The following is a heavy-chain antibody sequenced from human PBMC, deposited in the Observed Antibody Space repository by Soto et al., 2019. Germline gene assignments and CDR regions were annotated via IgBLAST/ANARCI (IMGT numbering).Heavy chain of an antibody. D-gene: IGHD6-19*01. J-gene: IGHJ6*02. Sequence: GXPVKGSCNAAGYPFTSYGSIWVRQTPGQGLEWMGWISAYNGNTNYAQKLQCRVTMTTDTSTSTAYMELRSLRSDDTAVYYCARLTVPGNSGYSSGWYVMDVCGQGTTVTVSS. CDR1: GYPFTSYG. CDR3: ARLTVPGNSGYSSGWYVMDV. CDR2: ISAYNGNT. V-gene: IGHV1-18*04.